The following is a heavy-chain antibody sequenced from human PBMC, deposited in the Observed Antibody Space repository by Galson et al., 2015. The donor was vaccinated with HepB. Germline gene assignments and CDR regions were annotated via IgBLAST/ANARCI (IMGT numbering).Heavy chain of an antibody. CDR2: IYHGGIT. Sequence: SETLSLTCTVSGVSISSSSHFWGWVRQPPGKGLEWIGNIYHGGITYYNPSLKSRVTISVDTSKNQFSLKLGSVTAADTAVYYCANSDSRSWPWDYWGQGSLASVSS. V-gene: IGHV4-39*01. CDR1: GVSISSSSHF. D-gene: IGHD6-13*01. J-gene: IGHJ4*02. CDR3: ANSDSRSWPWDY.